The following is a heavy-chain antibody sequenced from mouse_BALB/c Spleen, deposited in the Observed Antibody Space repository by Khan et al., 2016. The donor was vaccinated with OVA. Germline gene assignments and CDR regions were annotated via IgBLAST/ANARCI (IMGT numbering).Heavy chain of an antibody. J-gene: IGHJ3*01. CDR2: INPSNGYT. Sequence: QVQLQQSGAELARPGASVKMSCKASGYTFTSYTIHWIKLRPGQGLEWIGFINPSNGYTNYNQKFKDKATLTADKYSTTVYMKLSSLTSDDSAVYNCVRDGAYHRNDGWFAYWGQGTLVTVSA. V-gene: IGHV1-4*01. CDR3: VRDGAYHRNDGWFAY. D-gene: IGHD2-14*01. CDR1: GYTFTSYT.